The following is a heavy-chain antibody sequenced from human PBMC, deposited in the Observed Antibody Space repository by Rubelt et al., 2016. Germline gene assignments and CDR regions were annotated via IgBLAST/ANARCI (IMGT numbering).Heavy chain of an antibody. J-gene: IGHJ4*02. V-gene: IGHV3-66*01. CDR1: GFTVSSNY. CDR3: ARSTGWYPDY. CDR2: IYSGGAT. D-gene: IGHD6-19*01. Sequence: GGGLVQPGGSLRLSCAASGFTVSSNYMSWVRQAPGKGLEWVSLIYSGGATYYADSVKGRFTISRDNSENTLYLQMNNLGAEDTAVYYCARSTGWYPDYWGQGTLVTVSS.